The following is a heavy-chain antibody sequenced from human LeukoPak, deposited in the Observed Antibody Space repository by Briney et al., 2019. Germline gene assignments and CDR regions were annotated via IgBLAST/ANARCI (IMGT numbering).Heavy chain of an antibody. J-gene: IGHJ4*02. CDR1: GFTFNSYV. CDR3: AKDGGDFDY. Sequence: GGSLRLSCAASGFTFNSYVMHWVRQAPRKGLEWVAVISYDGSNKYYADSVKGRFTISRDNSKNTLYLQMNSLRAEDTAVYYCAKDGGDFDYWGQGTLVTVSS. D-gene: IGHD3-16*01. V-gene: IGHV3-30*18. CDR2: ISYDGSNK.